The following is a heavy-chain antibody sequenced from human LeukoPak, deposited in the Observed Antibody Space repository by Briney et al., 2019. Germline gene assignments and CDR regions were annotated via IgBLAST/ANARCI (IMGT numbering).Heavy chain of an antibody. J-gene: IGHJ4*02. Sequence: GGSLRLSCVASEFTFSSHWMAWVRQAPGKGLEWVASIKEDGSEKNYMDSVKGRFTISRDNAKNSVYLQMSSLRVEDTAVYYCGRGPTGFVAVADCWGQGTLVTVSS. CDR3: GRGPTGFVAVADC. D-gene: IGHD6-19*01. V-gene: IGHV3-7*01. CDR2: IKEDGSEK. CDR1: EFTFSSHW.